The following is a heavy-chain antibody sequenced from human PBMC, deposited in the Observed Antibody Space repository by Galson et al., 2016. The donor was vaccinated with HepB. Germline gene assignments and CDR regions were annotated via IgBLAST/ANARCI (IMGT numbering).Heavy chain of an antibody. D-gene: IGHD6-25*01. V-gene: IGHV5-51*01. J-gene: IGHJ5*02. CDR2: TYPGDSDT. CDR3: ARHGGIASAGSGDYNWFGP. Sequence: QSGAEVKKPGESLKISCKGSGYTFTNYWIGWVRQMPGKGLEWMGITYPGDSDTRYNPSFQGQVTISADKSSSTAYLQWRSLKASDTGMYYCARHGGIASAGSGDYNWFGPWGRGTLVTVSS. CDR1: GYTFTNYW.